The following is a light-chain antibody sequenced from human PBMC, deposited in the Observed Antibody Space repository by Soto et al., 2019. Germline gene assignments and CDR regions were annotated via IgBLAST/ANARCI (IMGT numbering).Light chain of an antibody. CDR1: SSNIGAGYD. CDR2: GNT. J-gene: IGLJ2*01. CDR3: SSYTSTSSLEV. V-gene: IGLV1-40*01. Sequence: HSVVTQPPSVSGAPGQRVTISCTGTSSNIGAGYDVHWYQHLPGTAPKLLIYGNTIRPSGVPDRFSGSKSGTSASLAITGLQAEDEADYYCSSYTSTSSLEVFGGGTKLTVL.